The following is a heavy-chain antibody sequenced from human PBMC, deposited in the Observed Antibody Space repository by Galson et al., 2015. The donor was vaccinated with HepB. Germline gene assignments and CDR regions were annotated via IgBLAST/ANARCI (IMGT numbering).Heavy chain of an antibody. Sequence: SLRLSCAASGFTFSSYWMHWVRQAPGKGLVWVSRINSDGSSTSYADSVKGRFTISRDNAKNTLYLQMNSLRAEDTAVYYCASGLERRVYYYGMDVWGQGTTVTVSS. CDR1: GFTFSSYW. V-gene: IGHV3-74*01. J-gene: IGHJ6*02. CDR3: ASGLERRVYYYGMDV. D-gene: IGHD1-1*01. CDR2: INSDGSST.